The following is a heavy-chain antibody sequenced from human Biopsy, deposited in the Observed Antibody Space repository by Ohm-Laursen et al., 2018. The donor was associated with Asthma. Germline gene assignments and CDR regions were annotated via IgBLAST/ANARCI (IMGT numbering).Heavy chain of an antibody. D-gene: IGHD3-22*01. CDR1: GFAVSRDY. V-gene: IGHV3-53*01. CDR2: IYSGGTS. Sequence: SPRLSCTASGFAVSRDYMFWVRQAPGKGLEWVSVIYSGGTSHTAGSVRGRFTISRDYSKNTLYLQMHSLRAEDTAVYYCARGDSSNWSHYYFDYWGQGTLVTVSS. J-gene: IGHJ4*02. CDR3: ARGDSSNWSHYYFDY.